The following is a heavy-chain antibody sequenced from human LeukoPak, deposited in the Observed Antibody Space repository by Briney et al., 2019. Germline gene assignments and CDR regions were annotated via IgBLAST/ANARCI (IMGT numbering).Heavy chain of an antibody. Sequence: KPSETLSLTCTVSGGSISSGNYYWSWIRQPPGKGLEWIGYIDYSGSTYYNPSLKSRITISVDTSKNQFSLKLSSVTAADTAVYYCAREEWFDPWGQGTLVTVSS. CDR1: GGSISSGNYY. V-gene: IGHV4-30-4*01. CDR3: AREEWFDP. CDR2: IDYSGST. J-gene: IGHJ5*02.